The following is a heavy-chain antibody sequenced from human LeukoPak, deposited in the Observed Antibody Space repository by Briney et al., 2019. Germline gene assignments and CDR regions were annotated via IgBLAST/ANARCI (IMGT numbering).Heavy chain of an antibody. J-gene: IGHJ4*02. CDR2: IYHSGST. Sequence: SETLSLTCAVSGGSISSSNWWSWVRQPPGKGLEWIGEIYHSGSTNYNPSLKSRVTISVDKSKNQFSLKLSSVTAADTAVYYCARSSVLLRIYYFDYWGQGTLVTVSS. CDR3: ARSSVLLRIYYFDY. CDR1: GGSISSSNW. D-gene: IGHD3-10*01. V-gene: IGHV4-4*02.